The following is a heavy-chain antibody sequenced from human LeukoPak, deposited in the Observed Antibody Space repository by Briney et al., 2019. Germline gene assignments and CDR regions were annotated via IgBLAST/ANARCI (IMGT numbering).Heavy chain of an antibody. CDR1: GFTFSTYW. CDR3: ARDGRAMVRDPTHFDY. Sequence: EAGGSLRLSCAASGFTFSTYWIHWVRQAPGKGLVWVSRINSDGSNTTYADSVKGRFTISRDNAKNSLYLQMNSLRAEDTAVYYCARDGRAMVRDPTHFDYWGQGTLVTVSS. D-gene: IGHD3-10*01. CDR2: INSDGSNT. V-gene: IGHV3-74*01. J-gene: IGHJ4*02.